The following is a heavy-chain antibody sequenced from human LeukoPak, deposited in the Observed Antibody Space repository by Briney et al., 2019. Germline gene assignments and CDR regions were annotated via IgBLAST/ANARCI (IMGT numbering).Heavy chain of an antibody. Sequence: GESLKISCKGSGYSFTSYWIGLVRQIPGKGLEWMGIIYPSDSDTRYSPSFQGQVTISADKSISTAYLQWSSLKASDTAMHYCARLAVAGTLVFDYWGQGTLVTVSS. CDR2: IYPSDSDT. J-gene: IGHJ4*02. V-gene: IGHV5-51*01. CDR3: ARLAVAGTLVFDY. CDR1: GYSFTSYW. D-gene: IGHD6-19*01.